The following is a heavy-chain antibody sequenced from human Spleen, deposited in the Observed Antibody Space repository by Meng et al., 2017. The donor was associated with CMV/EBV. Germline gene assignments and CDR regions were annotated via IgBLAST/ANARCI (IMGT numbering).Heavy chain of an antibody. V-gene: IGHV3-30*04. CDR3: ARDHCSSTSCYLRVYGMDV. J-gene: IGHJ6*02. CDR1: GFTFGRYT. CDR2: MAYDGDNA. D-gene: IGHD2-2*01. Sequence: GESLKISCAASGFTFGRYTMHWVRQAPGKGLEWVAVMAYDGDNAHYPDSVKGRFTISRDNSKNTLYLQMNSLRAEDTAVYYCARDHCSSTSCYLRVYGMDVWGQGTTVTVSS.